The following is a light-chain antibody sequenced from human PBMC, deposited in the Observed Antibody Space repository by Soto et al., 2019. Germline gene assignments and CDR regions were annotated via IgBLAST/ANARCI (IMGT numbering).Light chain of an antibody. CDR1: QSVSNNY. CDR2: GAS. CDR3: QQYGSSPPMYT. J-gene: IGKJ2*01. V-gene: IGKV3-20*01. Sequence: EIVLTQSPGTLSLSPGERATLSCRASQSVSNNYLAWYQQKPGQAPRLLIYGASNRATGIPDRFSGSGSGTDFTLTISRLEPEDFAVYYCQQYGSSPPMYTFGQGTKVDIK.